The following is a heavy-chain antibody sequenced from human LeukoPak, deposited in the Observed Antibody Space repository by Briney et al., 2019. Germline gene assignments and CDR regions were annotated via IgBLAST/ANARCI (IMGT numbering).Heavy chain of an antibody. CDR3: ARGRLKQQLVRGYYYYMDV. Sequence: PGGSLRLSCAASGFTFSSYSMNWVRQAPGKGLKWFSSISSSSSYIYSADSVKGRFTISRDNAKNSLYLQMNSLRAEDTAVYYCARGRLKQQLVRGYYYYMDVWGKGTTVTVSS. V-gene: IGHV3-21*01. CDR2: ISSSSSYI. CDR1: GFTFSSYS. J-gene: IGHJ6*03. D-gene: IGHD6-13*01.